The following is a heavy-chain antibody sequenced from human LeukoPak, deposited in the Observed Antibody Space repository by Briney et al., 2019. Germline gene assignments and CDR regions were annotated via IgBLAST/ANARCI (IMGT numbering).Heavy chain of an antibody. CDR2: IYYSGST. CDR3: ARVGATYPHYYMDV. D-gene: IGHD3-16*01. V-gene: IGHV4-39*01. J-gene: IGHJ6*03. Sequence: SETLSLTCTVSGDSISSSGDYWGWIRQPPGKGLEWIGNIYYSGSTYYNPSLKSRVTIAVDTSKNQFSLKLTSVTAADTAVYYCARVGATYPHYYMDVWAKGPRSPSP. CDR1: GDSISSSGDY.